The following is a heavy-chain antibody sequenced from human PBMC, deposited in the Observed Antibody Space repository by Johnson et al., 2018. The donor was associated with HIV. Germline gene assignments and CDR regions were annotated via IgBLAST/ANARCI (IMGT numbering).Heavy chain of an antibody. Sequence: VQLVESGGGLVQPGGSLRLACAVSGFTVSSNYMSWVRQAPGKGLEWVSVIYSAGSTNYADSVKGRFTISRENAKNTLYLQMNSLRAEDTAVFYCAREGWELPRTGFDVWGLGTMVTVSS. CDR1: GFTVSSNY. J-gene: IGHJ3*01. V-gene: IGHV3-66*01. D-gene: IGHD1-26*01. CDR3: AREGWELPRTGFDV. CDR2: IYSAGST.